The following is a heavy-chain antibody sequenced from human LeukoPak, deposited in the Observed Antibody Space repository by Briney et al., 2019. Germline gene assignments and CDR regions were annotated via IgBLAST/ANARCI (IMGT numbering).Heavy chain of an antibody. CDR3: AKDRSDIVATLFDY. Sequence: PGRSLRLSCAASGFTFDDYAMHWVRQAPGKGLEWVSGISWNSGSIGYADSVKGRFTISRDNAKNSLYLQMNSLRAEDMALYYCAKDRSDIVATLFDYRGQGTLVTVSS. V-gene: IGHV3-9*03. D-gene: IGHD5-12*01. J-gene: IGHJ4*02. CDR1: GFTFDDYA. CDR2: ISWNSGSI.